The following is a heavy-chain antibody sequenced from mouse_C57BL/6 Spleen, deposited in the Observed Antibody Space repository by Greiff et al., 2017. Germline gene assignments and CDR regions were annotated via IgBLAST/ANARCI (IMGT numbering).Heavy chain of an antibody. J-gene: IGHJ2*01. D-gene: IGHD1-1*01. CDR1: GFTFSDYG. V-gene: IGHV5-17*01. CDR3: ARYFNYYDNSHFDY. CDR2: ISSGSSTI. Sequence: EVKLVQSGGGLVKPGGSLKLSCAASGFTFSDYGMHWVRQAPEKGLEWVAYISSGSSTIYYADTVKGRFTISRDNAKNTLFLQMTRLRSADTAMYYSARYFNYYDNSHFDYWGQGTTLTVSS.